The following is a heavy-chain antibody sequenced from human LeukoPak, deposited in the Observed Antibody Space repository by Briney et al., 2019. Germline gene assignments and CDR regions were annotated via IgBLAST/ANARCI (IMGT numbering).Heavy chain of an antibody. CDR2: IYYSGST. V-gene: IGHV4-39*07. J-gene: IGHJ3*02. CDR1: GGSISSSSYY. CDR3: ARAYAFDI. Sequence: SETLSLTCTVSGGSISSSSYYWGWIRQPPGKGLEWIGSIYYSGSTNYNPSLKSRVTISVDTSKNQFSLKLSSVTAADTAVYYCARAYAFDIWGQGTMVTVSS.